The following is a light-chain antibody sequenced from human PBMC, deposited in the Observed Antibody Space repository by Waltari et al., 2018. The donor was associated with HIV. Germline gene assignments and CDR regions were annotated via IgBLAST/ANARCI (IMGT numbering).Light chain of an antibody. CDR2: NVT. CDR1: TVAIGYYDY. J-gene: IGLJ1*01. CDR3: CSYAGRYTYV. V-gene: IGLV2-11*01. Sequence: QSALTQPPLVSGSPGQPVTISCPGPTVAIGYYDYFSCYQQHPGEAPNLMIYNVTQRPSGVPARFSGSKSGDTASLTISGLQAEDEADYFCCSYAGRYTYVFGTGTKVTVL.